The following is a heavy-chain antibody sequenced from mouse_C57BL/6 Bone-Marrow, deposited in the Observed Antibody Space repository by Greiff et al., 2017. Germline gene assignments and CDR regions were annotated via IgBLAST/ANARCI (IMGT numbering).Heavy chain of an antibody. J-gene: IGHJ2*01. Sequence: EVQLQESGGGLVQPGGSLKLSCAASGFTFSDYYMYWVRQTPEKRLEWVAYISNGGGSTYYPDTVKGRFTISRDNAKNTLYLQMSRLKSEDTAMYYCARHEGLRPFDYWGQGTTLTVSS. CDR1: GFTFSDYY. CDR2: ISNGGGST. D-gene: IGHD2-4*01. V-gene: IGHV5-12*01. CDR3: ARHEGLRPFDY.